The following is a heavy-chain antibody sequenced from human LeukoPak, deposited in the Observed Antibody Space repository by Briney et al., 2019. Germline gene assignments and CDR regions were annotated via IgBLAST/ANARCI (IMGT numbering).Heavy chain of an antibody. V-gene: IGHV3-66*01. CDR1: GFTVSSNY. J-gene: IGHJ4*02. Sequence: PGGSLRLSCAASGFTVSSNYMTWVRQAPGKGLEWVSVLYSGGNAFYADSVKGRFTISRDTSKNTVYLQVNSLRVEDTAVYYCARDYYGSGSYAYWGQGTLVTVSS. CDR3: ARDYYGSGSYAY. D-gene: IGHD3-10*01. CDR2: LYSGGNA.